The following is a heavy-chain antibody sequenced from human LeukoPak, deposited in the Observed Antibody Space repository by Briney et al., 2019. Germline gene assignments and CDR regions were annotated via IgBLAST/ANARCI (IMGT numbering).Heavy chain of an antibody. CDR2: ISGASGGST. CDR3: ARGGSSSWYPNFDY. CDR1: GFTFSSYA. V-gene: IGHV3-23*01. J-gene: IGHJ4*02. D-gene: IGHD6-13*01. Sequence: GGSLRLSCAASGFTFSSYAMTWVRQAPGTGLERVSIISGASGGSTYYADSVKGRFTISRDNSKNTLYLQMNSLRAEDTALYYCARGGSSSWYPNFDYWGQGTLVTVSS.